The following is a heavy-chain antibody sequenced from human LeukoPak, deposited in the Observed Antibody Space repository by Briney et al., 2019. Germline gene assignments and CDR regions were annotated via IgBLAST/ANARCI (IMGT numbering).Heavy chain of an antibody. CDR3: TRVGYIDEGIDY. CDR1: GFTFRTYG. D-gene: IGHD5-24*01. J-gene: IGHJ4*02. CDR2: IKQDGSKK. Sequence: PGRSLRLSCAASGFTFRTYGMHWVRQAPGKGLEWVANIKQDGSKKSYVDSVKGRFTISRDNAKNSLYLQMNSLRAEDTAIYYCTRVGYIDEGIDYWGQGTLVTVSS. V-gene: IGHV3-7*04.